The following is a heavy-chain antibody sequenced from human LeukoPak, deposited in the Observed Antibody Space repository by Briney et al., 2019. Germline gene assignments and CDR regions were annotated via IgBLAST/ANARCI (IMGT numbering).Heavy chain of an antibody. CDR1: GFTFSSYG. V-gene: IGHV3-33*01. J-gene: IGHJ1*01. CDR2: IWYDGSNK. Sequence: GGSLRLSCAASGFTFSSYGMHWVRQAPGKGVEWVAVIWYDGSNKYYADSVKGRFTISRDNSKNTLYLQMNSLRAEDTAVYYCARDPESYHLLPDYFQHWGQGTLVTVSS. CDR3: ARDPESYHLLPDYFQH. D-gene: IGHD2-2*01.